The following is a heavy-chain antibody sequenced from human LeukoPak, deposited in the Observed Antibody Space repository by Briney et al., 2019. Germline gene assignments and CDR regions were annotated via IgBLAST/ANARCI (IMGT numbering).Heavy chain of an antibody. CDR1: RYTSTRDN. D-gene: IGHD5-12*01. V-gene: IGHV1-46*01. CDR2: INASGGST. CDR3: ARDRERVVATMGYY. J-gene: IGHJ4*02. Sequence: ASVKVSCKASRYTSTRDNIHCGRQAPGQGLEWMGIINASGGSTTYAQKFQGRVTMTTDTSTSTAYMELRSLRSDDTAVYYCARDRERVVATMGYYWGQGTLVTVSS.